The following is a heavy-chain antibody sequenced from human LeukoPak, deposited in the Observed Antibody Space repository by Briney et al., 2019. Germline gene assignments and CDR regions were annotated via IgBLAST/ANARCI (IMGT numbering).Heavy chain of an antibody. D-gene: IGHD6-19*01. CDR1: GGSISSYY. V-gene: IGHV4-4*07. CDR2: IYTSGST. CDR3: ARGGSSGWYRNTPHAFDI. Sequence: SETLSLTCTVSGGSISSYYWSWIRQPAGKGLEWIGRIYTSGSTNYNPSPKSRVTMSVDTSKNQFSLKLSSVTAADTAVYYCARGGSSGWYRNTPHAFDIWGQGTMVTVSS. J-gene: IGHJ3*02.